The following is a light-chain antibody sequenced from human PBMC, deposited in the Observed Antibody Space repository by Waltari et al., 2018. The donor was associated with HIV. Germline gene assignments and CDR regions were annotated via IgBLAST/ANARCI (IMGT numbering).Light chain of an antibody. V-gene: IGLV1-51*01. CDR2: QNN. J-gene: IGLJ1*01. CDR1: SSNIGTNY. Sequence: QSVLTQPPSVSAAPGQKVTISCSGRSSNIGTNYVSWYKQVPGTAPKLLILQNNRRHSGIPGRFSGSKSGSSATLGITGLQTGDEADYFCAAWDNRLRATVFGAGTKVTVL. CDR3: AAWDNRLRATV.